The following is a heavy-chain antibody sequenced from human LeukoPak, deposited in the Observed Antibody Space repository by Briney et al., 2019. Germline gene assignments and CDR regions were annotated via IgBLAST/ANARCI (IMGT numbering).Heavy chain of an antibody. V-gene: IGHV3-20*04. J-gene: IGHJ5*02. CDR3: ARGTGGGSS. CDR2: INWNGGST. D-gene: IGHD2-15*01. CDR1: GFTFDDYG. Sequence: GGSLRLSCAASGFTFDDYGMSWVRQAPGKGLEWVSGINWNGGSTDYADSVKGRFTISRDSAKNSLYLQMNSPRVEDTAFYYCARGTGGGSSWGQGTLVTVSS.